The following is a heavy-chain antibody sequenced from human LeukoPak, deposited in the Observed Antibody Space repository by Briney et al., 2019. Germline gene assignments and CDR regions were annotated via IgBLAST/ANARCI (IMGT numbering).Heavy chain of an antibody. V-gene: IGHV3-74*01. J-gene: IGHJ4*02. CDR1: GFTFDDYA. D-gene: IGHD2-2*01. CDR3: ARGSKGHDY. Sequence: GGSLRLSCAASGFTFDDYAMHWVRQAPGKGLVWVSRINTDGGSTTYADAVKGRFTISRDNAKNTLYLQMNSLRAEDTAVYYCARGSKGHDYWGQGTLVTVSS. CDR2: INTDGGST.